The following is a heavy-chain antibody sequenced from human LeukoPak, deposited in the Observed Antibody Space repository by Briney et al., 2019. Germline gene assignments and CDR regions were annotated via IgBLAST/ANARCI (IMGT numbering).Heavy chain of an antibody. Sequence: SETLSLTCTASGGSISSYYRSWIRQPPGKGLEWIGYIYYSGSTNYNPSLKSRVTISVDTSKNQFSLKLSSVTAADTAVYYCARVGDINDAFDIWGQGTMVTVSS. CDR3: ARVGDINDAFDI. V-gene: IGHV4-59*01. D-gene: IGHD3-16*02. CDR2: IYYSGST. J-gene: IGHJ3*02. CDR1: GGSISSYY.